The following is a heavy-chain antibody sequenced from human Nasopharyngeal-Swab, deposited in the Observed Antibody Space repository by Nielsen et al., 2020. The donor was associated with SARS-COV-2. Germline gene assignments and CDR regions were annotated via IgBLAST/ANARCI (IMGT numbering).Heavy chain of an antibody. CDR2: ITSNGGST. CDR3: ARYDWGYYYNGMDV. J-gene: IGHJ6*02. Sequence: GESLKISCAASGFTFSSYAMHWVRQAPGKGLEYVTAITSNGGSTDYANSVKGRFTISRDNSKNTPYLQMGSLRPEDMGVYYCARYDWGYYYNGMDVWGQGTTVTVSS. V-gene: IGHV3-64*01. CDR1: GFTFSSYA. D-gene: IGHD7-27*01.